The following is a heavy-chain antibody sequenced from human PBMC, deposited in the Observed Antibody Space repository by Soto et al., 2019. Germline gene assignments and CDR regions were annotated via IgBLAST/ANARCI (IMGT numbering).Heavy chain of an antibody. V-gene: IGHV3-7*01. CDR2: IKEDGSEK. CDR1: GFTFSNYW. CDR3: SRDVVVGAKALNY. D-gene: IGHD2-15*01. J-gene: IGHJ4*02. Sequence: GGSLRLSCAASGFTFSNYWMTWVRQAPGKGLEWVANIKEDGSEKHYVDSVKGRFTISRDNAKNTLYLQMNSLRVEDTAVYFCSRDVVVGAKALNYWGQGALVTVSS.